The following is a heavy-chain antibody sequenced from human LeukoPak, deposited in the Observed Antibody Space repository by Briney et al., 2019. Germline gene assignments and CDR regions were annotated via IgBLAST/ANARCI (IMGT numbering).Heavy chain of an antibody. V-gene: IGHV3-9*01. CDR3: ARGRKYSYGTYYYGLDV. Sequence: GRSLRLSCAASGFTFDDYAMHWVRQAPGKGLEWVSGISWNSGSIGYADSVKGRFTISRDNAKNSLYLQMNSLRAEDTAVYYCARGRKYSYGTYYYGLDVWGQGTTVTVCS. D-gene: IGHD5-18*01. CDR1: GFTFDDYA. J-gene: IGHJ6*02. CDR2: ISWNSGSI.